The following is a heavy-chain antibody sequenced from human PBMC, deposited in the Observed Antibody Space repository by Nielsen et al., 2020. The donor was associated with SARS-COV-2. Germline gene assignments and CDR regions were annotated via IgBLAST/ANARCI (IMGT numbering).Heavy chain of an antibody. D-gene: IGHD3-3*01. J-gene: IGHJ4*02. CDR3: ARYYDFWSGPNRGHDY. CDR2: ISAYNGNT. CDR1: GYTLTELS. Sequence: ASVKVSCKVSGYTLTELSMHWVRQAPGKGLDGMGWISAYNGNTNYAQKLQGRVTVTTDTSTSTAYMELRSMRSDDTAVYYCARYYDFWSGPNRGHDYWGQGTLVTVSS. V-gene: IGHV1-18*01.